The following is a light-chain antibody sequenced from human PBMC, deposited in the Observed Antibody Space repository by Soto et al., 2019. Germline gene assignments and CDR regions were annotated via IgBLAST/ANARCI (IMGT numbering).Light chain of an antibody. CDR2: DDS. CDR1: NIGSKS. V-gene: IGLV3-21*02. Sequence: SYELTQPPSGSVVPGQTARITCGGTNIGSKSVHWYQQKPGQAPVLVVYDDSDRPSGIPERFSGSNSGNTATLTISRVEAGDEADYYCQVWDSSSDHVVFGGGTKLTVL. CDR3: QVWDSSSDHVV. J-gene: IGLJ2*01.